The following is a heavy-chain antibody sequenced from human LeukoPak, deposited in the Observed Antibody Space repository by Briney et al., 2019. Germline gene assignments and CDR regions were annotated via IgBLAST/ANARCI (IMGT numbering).Heavy chain of an antibody. CDR3: ARGGIAVAGMWAYYYYYGMDV. CDR1: GGSFSGYY. CDR2: INHSGST. D-gene: IGHD6-19*01. J-gene: IGHJ6*02. Sequence: SETLSLTCAVYGGSFSGYYWSWIRQPPGKGLEWIGEINHSGSTNYNPSLKSRVTISVDTSKNQFSLKLSSVTAADTAVYYCARGGIAVAGMWAYYYYYGMDVWGQGTTVTVSS. V-gene: IGHV4-34*01.